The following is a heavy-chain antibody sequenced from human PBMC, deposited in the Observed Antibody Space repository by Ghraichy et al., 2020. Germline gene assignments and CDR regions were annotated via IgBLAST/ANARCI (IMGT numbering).Heavy chain of an antibody. Sequence: SETLSLTCAVSGGSISIGGYSWSWIRQPPGKGLEWIGYIYYSGSTYYNPSLKSRVTISVDTSKNQCSLKLSSVTAADTAVYYCATWRFLYGDYGAGEEGYFDYWGQGTLVTVSS. CDR1: GGSISIGGYS. J-gene: IGHJ4*02. CDR2: IYYSGST. CDR3: ATWRFLYGDYGAGEEGYFDY. D-gene: IGHD4-17*01. V-gene: IGHV4-30-4*07.